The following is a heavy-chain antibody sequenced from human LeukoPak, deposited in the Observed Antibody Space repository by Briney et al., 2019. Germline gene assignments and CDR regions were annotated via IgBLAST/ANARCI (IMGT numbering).Heavy chain of an antibody. CDR1: GGSISSGDYY. CDR3: ARVAVAGPYYYYGMDV. V-gene: IGHV4-31*03. D-gene: IGHD6-19*01. CDR2: IYYSGST. J-gene: IGHJ6*02. Sequence: PSETLSLTCTVSGGSISSGDYYWSWIRQHPGKGLEWIGYIYYSGSTYYNPSLKSRVTISVDTSKNQFSLKLSSVTAADTAVYYCARVAVAGPYYYYGMDVWGQGTTVTVSS.